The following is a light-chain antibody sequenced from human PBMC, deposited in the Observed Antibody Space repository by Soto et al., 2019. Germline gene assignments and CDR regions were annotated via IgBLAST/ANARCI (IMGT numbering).Light chain of an antibody. Sequence: QSVLTQPASVSGSPGQSITISCTGTSSDVGSYNYVSWYQHHPGKAPKLLISEVRNRPSGISNRFSGSKSGNTASLTISGLRTEDEADYYCSSYAIASTPIYIFGTGTKLTVL. CDR3: SSYAIASTPIYI. V-gene: IGLV2-14*01. J-gene: IGLJ1*01. CDR2: EVR. CDR1: SSDVGSYNY.